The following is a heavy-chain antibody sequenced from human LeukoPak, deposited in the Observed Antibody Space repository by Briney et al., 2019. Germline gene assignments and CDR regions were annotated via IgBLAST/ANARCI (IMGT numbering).Heavy chain of an antibody. CDR2: TNQDGSKK. J-gene: IGHJ5*02. CDR1: GFTFSTHW. V-gene: IGHV3-7*03. CDR3: AKGNDYVWGSYRYAWFDP. Sequence: PGGSLRLSCAASGFTFSTHWMSWLRQAPGKGLEWVANTNQDGSKKYYVGSVKGRFTISRDNAKNSLYLQMNSLRAEDTALYYCAKGNDYVWGSYRYAWFDPWGQGTLVTVSS. D-gene: IGHD3-16*02.